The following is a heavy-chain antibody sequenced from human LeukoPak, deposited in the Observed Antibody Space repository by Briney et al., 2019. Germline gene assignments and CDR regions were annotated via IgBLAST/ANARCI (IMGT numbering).Heavy chain of an antibody. CDR1: GGSFSGYY. CDR2: INHSGST. D-gene: IGHD3-22*01. J-gene: IGHJ4*02. Sequence: SETPSLTCAVYGGSFSGYYWSWIRQPPGKGLEWIGEINHSGSTNYNPSPKSRVTISVDTSKNQFSLKLSSVTAADTAVYYCVRGRWKRYYDSSGYIDYWGQGTLVTVSS. CDR3: VRGRWKRYYDSSGYIDY. V-gene: IGHV4-34*01.